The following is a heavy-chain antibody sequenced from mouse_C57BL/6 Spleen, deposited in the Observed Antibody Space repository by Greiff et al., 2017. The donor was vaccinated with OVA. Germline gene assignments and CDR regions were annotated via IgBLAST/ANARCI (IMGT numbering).Heavy chain of an antibody. V-gene: IGHV1-63*01. CDR2: IYPGGGYT. D-gene: IGHD1-1*02. J-gene: IGHJ1*03. Sequence: VQLQQSGAELVRPGTSVKMSCKASGYTFTNYWIGWAKQRPGHGLEWIGDIYPGGGYTNYNEKFKGKATLTADKSSSTAYMQFISLTSEDSAIYYCARGGGGCYQWGFDVWGTGTTVTVSS. CDR3: ARGGGGCYQWGFDV. CDR1: GYTFTNYW.